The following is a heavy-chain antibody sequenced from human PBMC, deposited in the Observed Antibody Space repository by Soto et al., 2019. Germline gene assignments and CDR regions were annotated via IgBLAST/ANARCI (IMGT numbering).Heavy chain of an antibody. D-gene: IGHD6-13*01. V-gene: IGHV3-23*01. CDR1: GFTFSSYA. Sequence: GGSLRLSCAASGFTFSSYAMSWVRQAPGKGLEWVSAISGSGGSTYYADSVKGRFTISRDNSKNTLYLQMNSLRAEDTAVYYCEKDPNKDLRVSGSSCDYWGQGTLVTVSS. CDR3: EKDPNKDLRVSGSSCDY. CDR2: ISGSGGST. J-gene: IGHJ4*02.